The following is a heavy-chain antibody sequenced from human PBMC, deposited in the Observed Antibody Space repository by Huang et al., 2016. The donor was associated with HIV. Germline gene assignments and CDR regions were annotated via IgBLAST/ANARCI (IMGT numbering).Heavy chain of an antibody. J-gene: IGHJ4*02. CDR1: GGSFSGYY. CDR2: NNHSGST. CDR3: ARFYFPTSSSGYCASPRYFDY. D-gene: IGHD3-22*01. Sequence: QVLLQQRGAGLLKPSETLSLTCAVYGGSFSGYYWSWIRQPPGKGLEWIGENNHSGSTNYNSCPRSRVTRSVDTSKTPFPLKLSAVTASDTAVYYCARFYFPTSSSGYCASPRYFDYWGQGALVTVS. V-gene: IGHV4-34*01.